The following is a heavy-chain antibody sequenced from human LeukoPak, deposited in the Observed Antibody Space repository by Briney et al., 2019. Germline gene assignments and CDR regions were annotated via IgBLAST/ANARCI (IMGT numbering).Heavy chain of an antibody. Sequence: GGSLRLSCAASGFTFSSYGMHWVRQAPGKGLEWVAFIRYDGSNKYYADSVKGRFTISRDNSKNTLYLQMNSLRAEDTAVYYCAKDLRGYCSSTSCYPLDYWGQGTLVTVSS. CDR1: GFTFSSYG. J-gene: IGHJ4*02. V-gene: IGHV3-30*02. D-gene: IGHD2-2*01. CDR3: AKDLRGYCSSTSCYPLDY. CDR2: IRYDGSNK.